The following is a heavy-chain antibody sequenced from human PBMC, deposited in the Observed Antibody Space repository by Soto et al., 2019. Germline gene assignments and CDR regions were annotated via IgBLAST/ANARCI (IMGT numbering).Heavy chain of an antibody. D-gene: IGHD2-2*01. J-gene: IGHJ4*02. CDR2: INAGNGNT. V-gene: IGHV1-3*01. Sequence: ASVKVTCTASGSTFTSYAMRWVRQAPGQRLEWMGWINAGNGNTKYSQKFQGRVTITRDTSASTAYMELSSLRSEDTAVYYCARAGIVVVPAAFDYWGQGTLVTVSS. CDR1: GSTFTSYA. CDR3: ARAGIVVVPAAFDY.